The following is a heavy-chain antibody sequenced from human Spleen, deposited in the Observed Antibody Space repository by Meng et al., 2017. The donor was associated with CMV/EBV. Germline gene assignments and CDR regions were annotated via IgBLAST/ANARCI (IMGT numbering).Heavy chain of an antibody. D-gene: IGHD3/OR15-3a*01. Sequence: SETLSLTCTVSGGSINSDYWSWIRQPPGKGLEWIGYISYSGNTNYNPSLKSRVTISVDMSKNQFSLKLSSVTAADTAVYYCASGLGSNWFDPWGQGTLVTVSS. J-gene: IGHJ5*02. CDR3: ASGLGSNWFDP. CDR1: GGSINSDY. V-gene: IGHV4-59*01. CDR2: ISYSGNT.